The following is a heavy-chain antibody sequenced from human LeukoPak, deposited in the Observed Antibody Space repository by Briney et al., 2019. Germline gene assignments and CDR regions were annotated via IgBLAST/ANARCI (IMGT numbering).Heavy chain of an antibody. CDR3: ARQGFYGSGSYRPFDF. CDR1: GDSISSYY. Sequence: SETLSLTCTVSGDSISSYYRNWLRQPAGKGLEWIGRIYFSGSTLYNPSLKSRITLSMDTSKNQFSLKLSSVTAADTAVYYCARQGFYGSGSYRPFDFWGQGTLVTVSS. D-gene: IGHD3-10*01. CDR2: IYFSGST. V-gene: IGHV4-4*07. J-gene: IGHJ4*02.